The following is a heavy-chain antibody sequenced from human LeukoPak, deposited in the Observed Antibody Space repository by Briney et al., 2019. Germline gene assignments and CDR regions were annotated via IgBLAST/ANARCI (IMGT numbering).Heavy chain of an antibody. CDR1: GYSFTNYW. J-gene: IGHJ4*02. V-gene: IGHV5-10-1*01. CDR2: IDPSDSYT. Sequence: RGESLKISCKGSGYSFTNYWISWVRQMPGKGLEWMGRIDPSDSYTKYSPSSQGHVTISVDKSISTAYLQWSSLKASDSAMYYCARLRYDSSGYDYWGQGTLVTVSS. CDR3: ARLRYDSSGYDY. D-gene: IGHD3-22*01.